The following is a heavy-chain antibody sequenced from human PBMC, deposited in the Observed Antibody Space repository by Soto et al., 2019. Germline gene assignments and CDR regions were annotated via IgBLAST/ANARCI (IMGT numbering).Heavy chain of an antibody. Sequence: QVQLVESGGGVVQPGRSLRLSCAASGFTFSSYAMHWVRQAPGKGLEWVAVISYDGSNKYYADSVKGRFTISRDNSKNTLYLQMNSLRAEDTAVYYCARDRVPRNPWGGAAYYFDYWGQGTLVTVSS. CDR1: GFTFSSYA. J-gene: IGHJ4*02. D-gene: IGHD3-16*01. V-gene: IGHV3-30-3*01. CDR2: ISYDGSNK. CDR3: ARDRVPRNPWGGAAYYFDY.